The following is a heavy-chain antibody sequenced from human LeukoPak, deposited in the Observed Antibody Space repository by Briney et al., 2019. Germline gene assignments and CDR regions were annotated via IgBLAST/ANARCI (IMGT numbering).Heavy chain of an antibody. D-gene: IGHD6-6*01. Sequence: ASVKVSCKASGYTFTSYDINWVRQATGQGLEWMGWMNPNSGNTGYAQKFQGRVTMTRNTSISTAYMELSSLRSEDTAVCYCARGGQLDHYYYYMDVWGKGTTVTVSS. J-gene: IGHJ6*03. CDR2: MNPNSGNT. CDR1: GYTFTSYD. V-gene: IGHV1-8*01. CDR3: ARGGQLDHYYYYMDV.